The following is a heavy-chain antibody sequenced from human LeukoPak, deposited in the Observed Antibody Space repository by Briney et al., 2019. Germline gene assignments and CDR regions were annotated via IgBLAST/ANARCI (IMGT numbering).Heavy chain of an antibody. CDR1: GFTVSGNY. J-gene: IGHJ3*02. V-gene: IGHV3-53*01. Sequence: PGGSLRLSCAASGFTVSGNYMSWVRQAPGKGLEWVSVIYSGGSTYYADSVKGRFTISRDNSKNTLYLQMNSLRAEDTAVYYCARDRRYSSAWPDAFDIWGQGTMVTVSS. CDR2: IYSGGST. CDR3: ARDRRYSSAWPDAFDI. D-gene: IGHD6-19*01.